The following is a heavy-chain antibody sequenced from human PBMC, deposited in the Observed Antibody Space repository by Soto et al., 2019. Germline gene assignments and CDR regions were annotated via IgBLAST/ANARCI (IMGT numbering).Heavy chain of an antibody. CDR1: GGTFSSYT. V-gene: IGHV1-69*04. Sequence: SVKVSCKASGGTFSSYTISWVRQAPGQGLEWMGRIIPILGIANYAQKFQGRVTITADKSTSTAYMELSSLRSEDTAVYYCAREVVVPAAMIYYYYYMDVWGKGTTVTVSS. J-gene: IGHJ6*03. CDR2: IIPILGIA. CDR3: AREVVVPAAMIYYYYYMDV. D-gene: IGHD2-2*01.